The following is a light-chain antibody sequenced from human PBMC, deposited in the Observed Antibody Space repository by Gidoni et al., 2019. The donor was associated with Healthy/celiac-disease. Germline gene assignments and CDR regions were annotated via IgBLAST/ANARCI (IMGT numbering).Light chain of an antibody. CDR1: SSDVGGYHY. CDR2: EVS. J-gene: IGLJ1*01. V-gene: IGLV2-14*01. CDR3: SSYTSSSTLPV. Sequence: QSALTQPASVSGSPGQSLTISCTGTSSDVGGYHYVSWYQQHPGKAPKLMIYEVSNRPSGVSNRFSGSKSGNTASLTISGLQAEDEADYYCSSYTSSSTLPVFGTGTKVTVL.